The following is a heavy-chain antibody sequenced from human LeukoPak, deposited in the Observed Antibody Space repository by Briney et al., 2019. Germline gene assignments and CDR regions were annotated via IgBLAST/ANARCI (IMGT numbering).Heavy chain of an antibody. CDR3: ARDPHTSNQPDY. CDR2: IYKSGSP. Sequence: PSETLSLTCDVSGASISDTHWWSWVRQPPGKGLEWIGEIYKSGSPNYNPSLRSRVAISEDKFKNQFSLKLTSVAAADTAVYYCARDPHTSNQPDYWGQGTLVTVSS. J-gene: IGHJ4*02. V-gene: IGHV4/OR15-8*01. D-gene: IGHD2-2*01. CDR1: GASISDTHW.